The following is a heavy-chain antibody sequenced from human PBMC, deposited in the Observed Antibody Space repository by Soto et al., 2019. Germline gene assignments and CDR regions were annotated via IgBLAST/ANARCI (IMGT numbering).Heavy chain of an antibody. CDR3: ARQVPAAIRLGWFDP. V-gene: IGHV1-46*01. D-gene: IGHD2-2*02. J-gene: IGHJ5*02. CDR1: GYTFTSYY. Sequence: ASVQVSCKASGYTFTSYYMHWVRQAPGQGLEWMGIISPSGGSTSYAQKFQGRVTMTRDMSTSTVYMELSSLRSEDTAVYYCARQVPAAIRLGWFDPWGQGTLVTVSS. CDR2: ISPSGGST.